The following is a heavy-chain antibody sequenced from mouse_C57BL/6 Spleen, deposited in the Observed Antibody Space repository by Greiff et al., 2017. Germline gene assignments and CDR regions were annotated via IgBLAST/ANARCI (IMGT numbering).Heavy chain of an antibody. V-gene: IGHV5-6*02. CDR3: ASTLTTVVATNYSMDY. CDR1: GFTFSSYG. D-gene: IGHD1-1*01. CDR2: ISSGGSYT. J-gene: IGHJ4*01. Sequence: DGKLGESGGDLVKPGGSLKLSCAASGFTFSSYGMSWVRQTPDKRLEWVATISSGGSYTYYPDSVKWRFTISRDNAKNTLYLQMSSLKSEDTAMYYCASTLTTVVATNYSMDYWGQGTSVTVSS.